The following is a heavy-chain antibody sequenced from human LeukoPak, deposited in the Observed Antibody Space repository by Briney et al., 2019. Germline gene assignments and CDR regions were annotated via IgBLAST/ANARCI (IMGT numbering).Heavy chain of an antibody. V-gene: IGHV3-48*03. Sequence: PGGSLRLSCAASGFTFSSYEMNWVRQAPGKGLEWVSYISSSGSTIYHADSVKGRFTISRGNAKSSLYLQMNSLRAEDTALYYCARELYGDFFDYWGQGTLVTVSS. D-gene: IGHD4-17*01. CDR3: ARELYGDFFDY. CDR2: ISSSGSTI. J-gene: IGHJ4*02. CDR1: GFTFSSYE.